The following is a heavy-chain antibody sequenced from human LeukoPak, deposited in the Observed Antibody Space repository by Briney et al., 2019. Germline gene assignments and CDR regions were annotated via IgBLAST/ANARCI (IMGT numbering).Heavy chain of an antibody. D-gene: IGHD6-13*01. Sequence: PGGSLRLSCAASGFTFSSYSMNWVRQAPGKGLEWVSSISSSSSYIYYADSVKGRFTISRDNAKNSLYLQMNSLRAEDTAVYYCARDRRAAASPQDYWGQGTLVTVSS. CDR3: ARDRRAAASPQDY. J-gene: IGHJ4*02. CDR1: GFTFSSYS. CDR2: ISSSSSYI. V-gene: IGHV3-21*01.